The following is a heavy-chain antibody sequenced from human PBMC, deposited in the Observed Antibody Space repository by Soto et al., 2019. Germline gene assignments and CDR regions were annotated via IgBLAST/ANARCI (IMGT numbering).Heavy chain of an antibody. CDR3: ARMVVDTFDI. V-gene: IGHV4-30-4*01. D-gene: IGHD2-15*01. J-gene: IGHJ3*02. Sequence: QVQLQESGPGLVKPSQTLSLTCTVSGGSISSGDNYWSWIRQPPGKGLEWIGSIYYSGTTNYNPSLKSRVTISVDTSKNQFSLKMGSVNAADTAVFYCARMVVDTFDIWGQGTMITVSS. CDR1: GGSISSGDNY. CDR2: IYYSGTT.